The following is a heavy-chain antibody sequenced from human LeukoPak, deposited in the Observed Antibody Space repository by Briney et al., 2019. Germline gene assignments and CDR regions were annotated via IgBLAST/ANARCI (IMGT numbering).Heavy chain of an antibody. D-gene: IGHD3-16*01. CDR3: AREGEESFDY. Sequence: PSETLSLTCTVSGGSISSYYWSWLRQPPGKGLEWIGYIYYSGSTNYNPSLRSRVTISVDTSKNQFSLKLSSVTAADTAVYYCAREGEESFDYWGQGTLVTVSS. CDR2: IYYSGST. J-gene: IGHJ4*02. CDR1: GGSISSYY. V-gene: IGHV4-59*01.